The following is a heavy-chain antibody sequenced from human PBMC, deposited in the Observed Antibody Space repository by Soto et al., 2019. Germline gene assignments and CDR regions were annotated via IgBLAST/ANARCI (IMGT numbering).Heavy chain of an antibody. Sequence: QVQLVQSGAEVKKPGSSVKVSCKASGGTFSSYAISWVRQAPGQGLEWMGGIIPIFGTANYAQKFQGRVTITADESTSTAYMELSSLRSEDTAVYYCASGVTDCNGGSCYSFPPIWGQGTMVTVSS. CDR1: GGTFSSYA. CDR3: ASGVTDCNGGSCYSFPPI. D-gene: IGHD2-15*01. CDR2: IIPIFGTA. V-gene: IGHV1-69*01. J-gene: IGHJ3*02.